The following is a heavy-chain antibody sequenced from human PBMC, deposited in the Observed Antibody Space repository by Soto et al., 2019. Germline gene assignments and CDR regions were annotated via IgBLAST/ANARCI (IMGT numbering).Heavy chain of an antibody. D-gene: IGHD1-26*01. Sequence: EVRLLESGGGLVQPGGSLRLSCAASGFTFSIYAMSWVRQAPGKGLEWVSAVSGGGSTTYYADSVKGRFTISRDNSKNTLYLQMDSLRDEDTALYYCAKPESSYSWGNGPDYWGQGTLVTVSS. V-gene: IGHV3-23*01. CDR3: AKPESSYSWGNGPDY. CDR2: VSGGGSTT. CDR1: GFTFSIYA. J-gene: IGHJ4*02.